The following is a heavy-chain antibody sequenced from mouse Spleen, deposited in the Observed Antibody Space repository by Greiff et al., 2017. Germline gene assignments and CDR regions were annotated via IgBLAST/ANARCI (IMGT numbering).Heavy chain of an antibody. D-gene: IGHD2-1*01. V-gene: IGHV1-54*01. CDR3: ARWGGKKGAMDY. J-gene: IGHJ4*01. Sequence: QVQLQQSGAELVRPGTSVKVSCKASGYAFTDYLIEWVKQRPGKGLEWIGVINPGSGGTNYNEKFQGKATLTADKSSSTAYMQLSSLTSDDSAVYFCARWGGKKGAMDYWGQGTSVTVSS. CDR2: INPGSGGT. CDR1: GYAFTDYL.